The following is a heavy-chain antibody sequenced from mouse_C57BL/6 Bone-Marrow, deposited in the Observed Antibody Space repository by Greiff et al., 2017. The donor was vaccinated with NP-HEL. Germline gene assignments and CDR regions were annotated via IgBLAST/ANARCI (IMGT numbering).Heavy chain of an antibody. CDR2: IDPENGDT. CDR3: TTWRSFDY. Sequence: DVQLQESGAELVRPGASVKLSCTASGFNIKDDYMHWVKQRPEQGLEWIGWIDPENGDTEYGSKFQGKATITADTSSNTAYLQLSSLTSEDTAVYYCTTWRSFDYWGQGTTLTVSS. J-gene: IGHJ2*01. V-gene: IGHV14-4*01. CDR1: GFNIKDDY.